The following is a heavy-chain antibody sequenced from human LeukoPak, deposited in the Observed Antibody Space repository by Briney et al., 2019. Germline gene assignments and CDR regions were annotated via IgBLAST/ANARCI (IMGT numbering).Heavy chain of an antibody. CDR3: ARDGYSSSWYDYYFDY. D-gene: IGHD6-13*01. J-gene: IGHJ4*02. CDR1: GFTFSSYS. Sequence: PGGSLRLSCAASGFTFSSYSMNWVHQAPGKGLEWVSYISSSSSTIYYADSVKGRFTISRDNAKNSLYLQMNSLRDEDTAVYYCARDGYSSSWYDYYFDYWGQGTLVTVSS. CDR2: ISSSSSTI. V-gene: IGHV3-48*02.